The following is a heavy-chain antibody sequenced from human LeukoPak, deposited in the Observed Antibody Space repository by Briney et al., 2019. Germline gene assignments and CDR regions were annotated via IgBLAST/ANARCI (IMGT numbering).Heavy chain of an antibody. CDR1: GVPISGYF. CDR3: AKGGTWVDP. CDR2: IYTTGSA. V-gene: IGHV4-4*07. J-gene: IGHJ5*02. D-gene: IGHD1-26*01. Sequence: SETLSLTCSVSGVPISGYFWTWIRQPAGKGLEWVGRIYTTGSADYSPSLANRVSMSVDKTKNQFFLTMRSVAAADTAVYYCAKGGTWVDPWGQGTLVIVSS.